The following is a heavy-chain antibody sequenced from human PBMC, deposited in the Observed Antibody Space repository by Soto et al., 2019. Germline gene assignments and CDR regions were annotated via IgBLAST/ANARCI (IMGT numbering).Heavy chain of an antibody. CDR3: AREILSWEQPGQVRDAFDI. D-gene: IGHD1-26*01. CDR1: VYTFTGYY. J-gene: IGHJ3*02. CDR2: INPSGGST. Sequence: ASVKVSCKASVYTFTGYYMHWVRQAPGQGLEWMGIINPSGGSTSYAQKFQGRVTMTRDTSTSTVYMELSSLRSEDTAVYYRAREILSWEQPGQVRDAFDIWGQGTMVTVSS. V-gene: IGHV1-46*01.